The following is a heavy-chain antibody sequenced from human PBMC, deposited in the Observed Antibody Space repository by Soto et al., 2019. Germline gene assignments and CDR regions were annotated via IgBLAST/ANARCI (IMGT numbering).Heavy chain of an antibody. Sequence: GGSLRLSCAASGFTFSNYAIHWVRQAPGKGLEWVAIISYDGNNKYYADSVKGRFTMTTDTSTSTAYMELRSLRSDDTAVYYCARDNDYSNYDWFDPWGQGTPVTVSS. CDR1: GFTFSNYA. CDR2: ISYDGNNK. CDR3: ARDNDYSNYDWFDP. J-gene: IGHJ5*02. D-gene: IGHD4-4*01. V-gene: IGHV3-30-3*01.